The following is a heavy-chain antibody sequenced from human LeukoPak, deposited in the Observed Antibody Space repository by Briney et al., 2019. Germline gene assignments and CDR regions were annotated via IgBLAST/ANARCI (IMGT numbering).Heavy chain of an antibody. CDR2: MSYSGST. D-gene: IGHD3-16*02. V-gene: IGHV4-59*12. CDR3: ARKYDYVWGSYRRNWFDP. J-gene: IGHJ5*02. Sequence: PSETLSLTCTVSDGSISSSYWSWIRQPPGKGLEWIAYMSYSGSTNYNPSLKSRVTISVDTSKNQSSLKLSSVTAADTAVYYCARKYDYVWGSYRRNWFDPWGQGTLVTVSS. CDR1: DGSISSSY.